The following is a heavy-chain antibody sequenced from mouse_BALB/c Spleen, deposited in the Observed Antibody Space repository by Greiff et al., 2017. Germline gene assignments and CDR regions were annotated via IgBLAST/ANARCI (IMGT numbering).Heavy chain of an antibody. V-gene: IGHV3-6*02. D-gene: IGHD1-1*01. Sequence: EVQLQESGPGLVKPSQSLSLTCSVTGYSITSGYYWNWIRQFPGNKLEWMGYISYDGSNNYNPSLKNRISITRDTSKNQFFLKLNSVTTEDTATYYCARSDYYGSSYEGYFDVWGAGTTVTVSS. CDR2: ISYDGSN. J-gene: IGHJ1*01. CDR1: GYSITSGYY. CDR3: ARSDYYGSSYEGYFDV.